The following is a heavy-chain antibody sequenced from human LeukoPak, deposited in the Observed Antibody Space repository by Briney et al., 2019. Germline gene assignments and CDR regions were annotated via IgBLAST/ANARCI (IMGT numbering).Heavy chain of an antibody. J-gene: IGHJ4*02. CDR1: GFTFSSYA. V-gene: IGHV3-23*01. D-gene: IGHD4-17*01. Sequence: GGSPRLSCAASGFTFSSYAMNWVRQAPGKGLEWVSAISASGGTTYYADSVRGRFTISRDNSKNTLYLQINSLRAEDTAVYYCAKVISAGIGDYYFDYWGQGTLVTVSS. CDR3: AKVISAGIGDYYFDY. CDR2: ISASGGTT.